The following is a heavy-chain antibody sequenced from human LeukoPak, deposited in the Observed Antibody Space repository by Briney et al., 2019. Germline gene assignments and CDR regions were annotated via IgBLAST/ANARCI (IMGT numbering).Heavy chain of an antibody. V-gene: IGHV3-33*01. Sequence: PGGSLRLSCAASGFTFSSYGMHWVRQAPGKGLEWVAVIWYDGSNKYYADSVKGRFTISRDNSKNTLYLQMNSLRAEDTAVYYCARAGRADCSSTSCLLNWYFDLWGRGTLVTVSS. CDR1: GFTFSSYG. CDR2: IWYDGSNK. CDR3: ARAGRADCSSTSCLLNWYFDL. J-gene: IGHJ2*01. D-gene: IGHD2-2*01.